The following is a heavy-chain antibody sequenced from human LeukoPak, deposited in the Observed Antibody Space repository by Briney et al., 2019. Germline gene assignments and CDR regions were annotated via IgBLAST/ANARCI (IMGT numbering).Heavy chain of an antibody. V-gene: IGHV4-34*01. D-gene: IGHD6-19*01. CDR1: GGSFSGYY. J-gene: IGHJ4*02. CDR3: ARAVSGRFDY. Sequence: SETLSLTCAVYGGSFSGYYWSWIRQPPGKGLEWIGEINHSGSTNYNPSLNGRVTISVDTSKNQFSLRLSSVTAADTAIYYCARAVSGRFDYWGQGTLVTVSS. CDR2: INHSGST.